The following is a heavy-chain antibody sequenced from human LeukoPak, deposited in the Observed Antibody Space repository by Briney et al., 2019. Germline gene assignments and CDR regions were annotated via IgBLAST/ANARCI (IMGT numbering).Heavy chain of an antibody. V-gene: IGHV1-2*02. Sequence: ASVKVSCRASGYTFTGYYMHWVRQAPGQGLEWMGWISPNSGGTNYAQQFQGRVTMTRDTSISTAYMELSRLRSDDTAVYYCARGGMITFGGVIVHQGYWGRGTLVTVSS. CDR2: ISPNSGGT. D-gene: IGHD3-16*02. CDR3: ARGGMITFGGVIVHQGY. CDR1: GYTFTGYY. J-gene: IGHJ4*02.